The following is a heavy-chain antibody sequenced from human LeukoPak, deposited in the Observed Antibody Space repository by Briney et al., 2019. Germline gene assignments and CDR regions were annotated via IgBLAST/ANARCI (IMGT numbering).Heavy chain of an antibody. V-gene: IGHV4-59*06. Sequence: SETLSLTCTVSGGSISSYYWSWIRQHPGKGLEWIGYIYYGGSTYYNPSLKSRVTISVDTSKNQFSLKLSSVTAADTAVYYCARGSYYYDSSGYQLEYFQHWGQGTLVTVSS. J-gene: IGHJ1*01. CDR2: IYYGGST. CDR1: GGSISSYY. D-gene: IGHD3-22*01. CDR3: ARGSYYYDSSGYQLEYFQH.